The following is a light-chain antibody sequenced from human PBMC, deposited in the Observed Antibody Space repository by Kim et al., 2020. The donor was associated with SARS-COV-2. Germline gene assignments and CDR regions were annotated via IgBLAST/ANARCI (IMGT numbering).Light chain of an antibody. V-gene: IGLV2-11*01. CDR1: SSDVGGYNY. Sequence: QSALTQPRSVSGSPGQSVPISCTGTSSDVGGYNYVSWYQQYPGKAPTLMIYDVSRRPSGVPDRFSGSKSGNTASLTVSGLQAEDEADYYCCSYAGSYTWVFGGGTQLTVL. CDR2: DVS. CDR3: CSYAGSYTWV. J-gene: IGLJ3*02.